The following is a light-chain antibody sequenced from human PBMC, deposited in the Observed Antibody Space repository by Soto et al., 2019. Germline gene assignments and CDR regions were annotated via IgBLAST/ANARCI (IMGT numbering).Light chain of an antibody. J-gene: IGKJ4*01. CDR2: GAS. CDR3: QQTYSDIS. CDR1: RTINTY. Sequence: DVRITQSPSSLSASVGDTITITCRASRTINTYLNWFQQKPGEPPRLLIYGASTLHDRVPSRFSGSGSGADFTLTISGLQPEDFASYHCQQTYSDISFGGGTKVDI. V-gene: IGKV1-39*01.